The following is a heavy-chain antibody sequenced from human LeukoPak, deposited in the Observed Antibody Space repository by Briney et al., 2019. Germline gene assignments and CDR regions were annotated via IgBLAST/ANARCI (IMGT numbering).Heavy chain of an antibody. CDR2: ISYDGSNK. CDR1: GFIFSSYG. D-gene: IGHD3-10*01. Sequence: AGSLRLSCAASGFIFSSYGMHWVRQAPGKGLEWVAVISYDGSNKYYADSVKGRFTISRDNSKNTLYLQMNSLRAEDTAVYYCAKVWRFGELLSFDYWGQGTLVTVSS. J-gene: IGHJ4*02. V-gene: IGHV3-30*18. CDR3: AKVWRFGELLSFDY.